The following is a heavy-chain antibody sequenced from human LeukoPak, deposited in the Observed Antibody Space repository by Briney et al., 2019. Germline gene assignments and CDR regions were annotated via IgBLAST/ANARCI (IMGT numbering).Heavy chain of an antibody. Sequence: GGSLRLSCSASGLTFSSFSMNWVRQAPGKGLEWVSYISSSTYIYYADSVKGRFTISRDNAKNSLYLQMNSLRVEDTAMYYCARLGGFGDYVNWGQGTLVTVSS. CDR3: ARLGGFGDYVN. J-gene: IGHJ4*02. D-gene: IGHD4-17*01. CDR1: GLTFSSFS. CDR2: ISSSTYI. V-gene: IGHV3-21*01.